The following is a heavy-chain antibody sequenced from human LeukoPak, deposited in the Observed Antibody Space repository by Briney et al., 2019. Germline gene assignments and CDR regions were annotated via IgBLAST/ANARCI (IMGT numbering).Heavy chain of an antibody. D-gene: IGHD2-15*01. J-gene: IGHJ4*02. Sequence: GGSLRLSCVVSGFTFNNYGMSWVRQAPGKGLEWVAHIGFGGNFYYADSVKGRFTISRDNAKNSLYLQMDNLRDDDTAVYYCAKDYQWSCDYWGQGTLVTVSS. CDR3: AKDYQWSCDY. CDR1: GFTFNNYG. V-gene: IGHV3-48*02. CDR2: IGFGGNF.